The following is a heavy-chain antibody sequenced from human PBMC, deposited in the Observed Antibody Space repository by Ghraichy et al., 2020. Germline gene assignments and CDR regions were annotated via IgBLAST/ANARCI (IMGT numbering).Heavy chain of an antibody. CDR2: INGSGSEN. D-gene: IGHD3-10*01. Sequence: GGSLRLSCAASGFPFSPFCMTWVRLSPGRGPEWVAQINGSGSENYYVDSVRGRFTISRDNSKNSLYLQMNSLRVEDTAVNYCVRGEGRGAVDYWGQGTVVTVSS. CDR1: GFPFSPFC. V-gene: IGHV3-7*04. CDR3: VRGEGRGAVDY. J-gene: IGHJ4*02.